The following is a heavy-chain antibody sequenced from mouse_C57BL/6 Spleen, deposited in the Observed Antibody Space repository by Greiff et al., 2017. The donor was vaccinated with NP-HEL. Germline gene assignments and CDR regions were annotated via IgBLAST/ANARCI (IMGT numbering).Heavy chain of an antibody. J-gene: IGHJ2*01. D-gene: IGHD1-1*01. CDR3: ARRELLRYYYDY. Sequence: EVQLVESGGGLVKPGGSLKLSCAASGFTFSDYGMHWVRQAPEKGLEWVAYISSGSSTIYYADTVKGRFTISRDKAKNTLFLQMTSLRSEDTAMYYCARRELLRYYYDYWGQGTTLTVAS. CDR2: ISSGSSTI. CDR1: GFTFSDYG. V-gene: IGHV5-17*01.